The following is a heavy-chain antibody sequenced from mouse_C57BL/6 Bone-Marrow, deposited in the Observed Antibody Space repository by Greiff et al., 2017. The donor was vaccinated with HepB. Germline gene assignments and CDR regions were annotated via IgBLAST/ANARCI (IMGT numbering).Heavy chain of an antibody. CDR2: INPSTGGT. CDR1: GYSFTGYY. D-gene: IGHD3-3*01. Sequence: EVMLVESGPELVKPGASVKISCKASGYSFTGYYMNWVKQSPEKSLEWIGEINPSTGGTTYNQKFKAKATLTVDKSSSTAYMQLKSLTSEDSAVYYCAREGTGFAYWGQGTLVTVSA. J-gene: IGHJ3*01. CDR3: AREGTGFAY. V-gene: IGHV1-42*01.